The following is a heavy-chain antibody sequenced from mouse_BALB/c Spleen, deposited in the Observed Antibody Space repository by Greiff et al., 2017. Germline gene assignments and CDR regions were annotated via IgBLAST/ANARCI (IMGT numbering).Heavy chain of an antibody. J-gene: IGHJ4*01. Sequence: VQLQQSGAELVKPGASVKLSCKASGYTFTSYYMYWVKQRPGQGLEWIGEINPSNGGTNFNEKFKSKATLTVDKSSSTAYMQLSSLTSEDSAVYYCTRDGTRYAMDYWGQGTSVTVSA. D-gene: IGHD1-1*01. CDR1: GYTFTSYY. V-gene: IGHV1S81*02. CDR2: INPSNGGT. CDR3: TRDGTRYAMDY.